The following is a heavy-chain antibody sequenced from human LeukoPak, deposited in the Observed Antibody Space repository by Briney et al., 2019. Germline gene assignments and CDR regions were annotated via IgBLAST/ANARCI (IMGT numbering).Heavy chain of an antibody. V-gene: IGHV3-43D*04. CDR3: ARFRHDSSGLDAFDI. Sequence: GGSLRLSCAASGFTFDDYTMHWVRQAPGKGLEWVSLIKWNGGSTYYGDSVKGRFTISRDNAKNSLYLQMNSLRAEDTALYYCARFRHDSSGLDAFDIWGQGTMVTVSS. J-gene: IGHJ3*02. D-gene: IGHD3-22*01. CDR2: IKWNGGST. CDR1: GFTFDDYT.